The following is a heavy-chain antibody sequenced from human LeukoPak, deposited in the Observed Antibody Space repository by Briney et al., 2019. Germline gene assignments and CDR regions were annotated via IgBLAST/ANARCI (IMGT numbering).Heavy chain of an antibody. V-gene: IGHV1-69*05. CDR3: ASPESRNGTGTTGAYYYYMDV. CDR1: GCTFSSYA. CDR2: IIPIFGTA. Sequence: ASVKVSCKASGCTFSSYAISWVRQAPGQGLEWMGGIIPIFGTANYAQKFQGRVTITTDESTSTAYMELSSLRSEDTAVYYCASPESRNGTGTTGAYYYYMDVWGKGTTVTVSS. D-gene: IGHD1-1*01. J-gene: IGHJ6*03.